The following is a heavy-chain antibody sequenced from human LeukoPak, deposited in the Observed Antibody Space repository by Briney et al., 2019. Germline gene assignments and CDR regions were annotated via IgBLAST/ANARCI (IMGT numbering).Heavy chain of an antibody. J-gene: IGHJ4*02. V-gene: IGHV3-74*03. CDR2: IDPDATIT. CDR1: GFTFNSYA. Sequence: PGGSLRLSCAASGFTFNSYAMSWVRQAPGKGLVWVSRIDPDATITSHADSVKGRFTVSRDNAKNMLYLQMNGLRVEDTAVYYCARDLTGARDYWGQGTLVTVSS. D-gene: IGHD3-9*01. CDR3: ARDLTGARDY.